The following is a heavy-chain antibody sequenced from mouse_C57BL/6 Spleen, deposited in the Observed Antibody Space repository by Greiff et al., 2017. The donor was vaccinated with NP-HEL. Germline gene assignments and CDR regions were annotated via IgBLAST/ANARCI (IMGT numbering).Heavy chain of an antibody. Sequence: VQLQQPGAELVKPGASVKLSCKASGYTFTSYWMHWVKQRPGQGLEWIGMIHPTSGSTTYNEKFKSKATLTVDKSSSTAYMQLSSLTSEDSAVYYCAYYSKRGYFDYWGQGTTRTVSS. CDR2: IHPTSGST. CDR3: AYYSKRGYFDY. CDR1: GYTFTSYW. J-gene: IGHJ2*01. V-gene: IGHV1-64*01. D-gene: IGHD2-5*01.